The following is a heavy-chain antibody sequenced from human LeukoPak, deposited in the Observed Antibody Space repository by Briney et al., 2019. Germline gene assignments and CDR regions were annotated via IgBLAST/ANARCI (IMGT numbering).Heavy chain of an antibody. J-gene: IGHJ4*02. CDR2: ISSTGSTI. CDR3: ARLHEQLWYD. D-gene: IGHD5-18*01. CDR1: GFTFSSYE. Sequence: GGSLRLSCAASGFTFSSYEMNWVRQAPGKGLEWISYISSTGSTIYYTDSVKGRFTISRDNAKNSLYLQMNSLRAEDTAVYYCARLHEQLWYDWGQGTLVTVSS. V-gene: IGHV3-48*03.